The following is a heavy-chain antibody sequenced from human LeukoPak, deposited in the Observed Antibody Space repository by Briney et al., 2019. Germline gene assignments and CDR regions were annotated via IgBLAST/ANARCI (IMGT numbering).Heavy chain of an antibody. Sequence: GGSLRLSCAASGFTFNTYTMNWVRQAPGKGLEWVSYISGSSGIIDYADSVRGRFTISRDNAKNSLYLQMNSLRAEDTAVYYCAKELRGPVVFDYGGQGTLVTVSS. CDR2: ISGSSGII. CDR3: AKELRGPVVFDY. V-gene: IGHV3-48*01. J-gene: IGHJ4*02. CDR1: GFTFNTYT.